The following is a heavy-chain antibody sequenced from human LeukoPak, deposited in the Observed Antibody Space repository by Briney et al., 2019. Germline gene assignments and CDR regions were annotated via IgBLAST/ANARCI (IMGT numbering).Heavy chain of an antibody. V-gene: IGHV1-18*01. Sequence: ASVKVSCKASGYTFTSYGISWVRQASGQGLEWMGWISAYNGNTNYAQKLQGRVTMTTDTSTSTAYMELRSLRSDDTAVYYCARSYYYDSSGFHGDYWGQGTLVTVSS. D-gene: IGHD3-22*01. CDR2: ISAYNGNT. CDR3: ARSYYYDSSGFHGDY. J-gene: IGHJ4*02. CDR1: GYTFTSYG.